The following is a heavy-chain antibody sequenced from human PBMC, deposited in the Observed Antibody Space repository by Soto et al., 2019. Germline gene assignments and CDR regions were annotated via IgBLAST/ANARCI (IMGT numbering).Heavy chain of an antibody. Sequence: ASVTVSCKASGYTFTAYYMHWVRQAPGQGLEWMGWISPNSGDTKYAQKFQAWVTMTRDTSISTAYMELSSLRSDDTAVYYCARSRDIVVVPAPMSNWLDPWGQGTLVTVSS. J-gene: IGHJ5*02. CDR2: ISPNSGDT. CDR1: GYTFTAYY. CDR3: ARSRDIVVVPAPMSNWLDP. D-gene: IGHD2-2*01. V-gene: IGHV1-2*04.